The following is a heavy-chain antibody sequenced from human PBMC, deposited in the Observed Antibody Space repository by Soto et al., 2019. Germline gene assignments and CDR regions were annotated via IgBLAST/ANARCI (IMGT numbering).Heavy chain of an antibody. J-gene: IGHJ5*02. CDR3: ARDAVQRGYSYGSGWFDP. V-gene: IGHV1-2*04. Sequence: ASVKVSCKASGYTFTGYYMHWVRQAPGQGLEWMGWINPNSGGTNYAQKFQGWVTMTRDTSISTAYMELSRLRSDDTAVYYCARDAVQRGYSYGSGWFDPWGQGTLVTVSS. CDR1: GYTFTGYY. CDR2: INPNSGGT. D-gene: IGHD5-18*01.